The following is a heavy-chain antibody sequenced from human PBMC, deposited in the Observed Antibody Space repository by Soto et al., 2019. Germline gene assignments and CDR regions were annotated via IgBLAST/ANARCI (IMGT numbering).Heavy chain of an antibody. Sequence: SETLSLTCTVSGGSISSYYWSWIRQPPGKGLEWIGYIYYSGSTNYNPSLKSRVTRSVDTSKNQFSLKLSSVTAADTAVYYWARDLREGAAAGTNACDIWGQGTMVTVSS. V-gene: IGHV4-59*01. D-gene: IGHD6-13*01. J-gene: IGHJ3*02. CDR2: IYYSGST. CDR1: GGSISSYY. CDR3: ARDLREGAAAGTNACDI.